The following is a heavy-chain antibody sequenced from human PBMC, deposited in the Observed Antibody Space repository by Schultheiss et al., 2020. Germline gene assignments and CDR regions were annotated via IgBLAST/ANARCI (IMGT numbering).Heavy chain of an antibody. D-gene: IGHD3-3*01. CDR2: ISWNSGSI. CDR3: ASRTTPYYDFWSGYEDAFDI. CDR1: GFTFSSYA. J-gene: IGHJ3*02. Sequence: SLRLSCAASGFTFSSYAMHWVRQAPGKGLEWVSGISWNSGSIGYADSVKGRFTISRDNAKNSLYLQMNSLRAEDTAVYYCASRTTPYYDFWSGYEDAFDIWGQGTMVTVSS. V-gene: IGHV3-9*01.